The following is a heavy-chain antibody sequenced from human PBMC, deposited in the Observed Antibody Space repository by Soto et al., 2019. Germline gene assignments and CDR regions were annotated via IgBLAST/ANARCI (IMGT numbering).Heavy chain of an antibody. J-gene: IGHJ6*02. V-gene: IGHV1-69*12. D-gene: IGHD6-13*01. CDR1: GGTFSSYA. CDR2: IIPIFGTA. CDR3: ARAPGAAGSYYYYGMDV. Sequence: QVQLVQSGAEVKKPGSSVKVSCKASGGTFSSYAISWVRQAPGQGLEWMGGIIPIFGTANYAQKFQGRVTITADESTSTAYMELSSLRSEDMAVYYCARAPGAAGSYYYYGMDVWGQGTTVTVSS.